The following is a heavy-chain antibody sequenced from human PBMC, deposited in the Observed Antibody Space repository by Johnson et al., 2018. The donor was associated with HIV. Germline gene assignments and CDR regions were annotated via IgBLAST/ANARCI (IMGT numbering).Heavy chain of an antibody. Sequence: EVQLVESGGGLVKPGGSLRLSCAASGFTFSDYYMSWIRQAPGKGLEWVANIKQDGSEKYYVDSVKGRFTISRDNAKNSLYLQMHSLTTEDTALYYCAKDMVPWFGELPWACDTFDIWGQGTVVTVSS. CDR3: AKDMVPWFGELPWACDTFDI. CDR2: IKQDGSEK. D-gene: IGHD3-10*01. V-gene: IGHV3-7*03. J-gene: IGHJ3*02. CDR1: GFTFSDYY.